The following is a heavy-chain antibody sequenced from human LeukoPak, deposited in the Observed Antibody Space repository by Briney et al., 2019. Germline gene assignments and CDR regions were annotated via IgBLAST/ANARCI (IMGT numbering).Heavy chain of an antibody. CDR1: GYTFTSYG. CDR3: ARVGYCSSTSCYPPFDY. Sequence: ASVKVSCKASGYTFTSYGISWVRQAPGQGLAWMGWISAYNGNTNYAQKLQGRVTMTTDTSTSTAYMELRSLRSDDTAVYYCARVGYCSSTSCYPPFDYWGQGTLVTVSS. V-gene: IGHV1-18*01. D-gene: IGHD2-2*01. J-gene: IGHJ4*02. CDR2: ISAYNGNT.